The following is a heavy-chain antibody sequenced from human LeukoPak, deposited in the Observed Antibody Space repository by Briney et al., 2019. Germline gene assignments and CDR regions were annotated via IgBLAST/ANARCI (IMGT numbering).Heavy chain of an antibody. V-gene: IGHV3-53*01. CDR3: ARRLLTGYYEF. J-gene: IGHJ4*02. CDR1: GFTVSSNY. CDR2: IYSGGNT. Sequence: PGGSLRLSCVASGFTVSSNYMSWVRQAPGKGLEWVSVIYSGGNTYYADTVKGRFTISRDNSKNMLYLQMNSLRAEDTAVYYCARRLLTGYYEFWGQGTLVTVSS. D-gene: IGHD3-9*01.